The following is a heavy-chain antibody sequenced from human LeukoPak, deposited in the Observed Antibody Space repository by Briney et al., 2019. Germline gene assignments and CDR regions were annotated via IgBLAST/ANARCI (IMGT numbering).Heavy chain of an antibody. Sequence: SQTLSLTCTVSGGSISSGDYYWSWIRQPPGKGLEWIGYIYYSGSTYYNPSLKSRVTIPVDTSKNQFSLKLSSVTAADTAVYYCARGRRSYGYVGYYYYYMDVWGKGTTVTVSS. CDR3: ARGRRSYGYVGYYYYYMDV. V-gene: IGHV4-30-4*08. CDR1: GGSISSGDYY. D-gene: IGHD5-18*01. J-gene: IGHJ6*03. CDR2: IYYSGST.